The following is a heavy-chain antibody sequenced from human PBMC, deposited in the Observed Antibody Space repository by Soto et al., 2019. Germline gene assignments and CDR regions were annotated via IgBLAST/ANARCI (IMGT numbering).Heavy chain of an antibody. CDR2: INNAGTT. Sequence: EVQLVESGGTLVQPGGSLKLSCAASGFDASVNFMTWVRQAPGKGLEWVTAINNAGTTFYADSVKGRFSISRDDSKNTLYLQMNSLRVEDTAMYYSVRENYSYGMDVWGQGTAVTVSS. V-gene: IGHV3-66*01. J-gene: IGHJ6*02. CDR1: GFDASVNF. CDR3: VRENYSYGMDV.